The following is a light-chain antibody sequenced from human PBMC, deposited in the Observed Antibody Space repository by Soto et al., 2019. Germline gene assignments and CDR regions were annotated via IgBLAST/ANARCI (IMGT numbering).Light chain of an antibody. CDR1: QGISTY. CDR3: QQLNSSPRT. Sequence: DIQLTQSPSFLSASVGDRVTITCRASQGISTYLAWYQQKPGKAPKLLIYAASTLQSGVPPRFSGSGSGTDFTLTISSLQPEDFATYYCQQLNSSPRTFGPGTKVDIK. V-gene: IGKV1-9*01. J-gene: IGKJ3*01. CDR2: AAS.